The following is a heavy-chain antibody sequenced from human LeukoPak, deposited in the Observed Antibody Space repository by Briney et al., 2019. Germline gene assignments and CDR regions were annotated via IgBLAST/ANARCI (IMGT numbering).Heavy chain of an antibody. CDR2: ITETGAGT. V-gene: IGHV3-23*01. Sequence: GGSLRLSCAASGFMFSRYAMIWVRQTPGKGLEWVSAITETGAGTYYADSVKGRFTMSRDNSRNTVYLQMDSLRAEDTAVYFCARGTAAAANRNWFDSWGQGTLVTVSS. J-gene: IGHJ5*01. D-gene: IGHD6-13*01. CDR3: ARGTAAAANRNWFDS. CDR1: GFMFSRYA.